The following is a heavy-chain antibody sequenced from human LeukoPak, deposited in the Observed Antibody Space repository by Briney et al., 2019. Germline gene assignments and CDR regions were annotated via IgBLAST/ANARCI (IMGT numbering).Heavy chain of an antibody. CDR2: INSDGSST. CDR3: ARAPVQYCGGDCDAFDI. Sequence: TGGSLRLSCAASGFTFSNFWMHWVRQAPGKGLVWVSRINSDGSSTTYADSVKGRFTISRDNAKNTLYLQMNSLRAGDTAMFYCARAPVQYCGGDCDAFDIWVQGTMVTVSS. V-gene: IGHV3-74*01. CDR1: GFTFSNFW. D-gene: IGHD2-21*02. J-gene: IGHJ3*02.